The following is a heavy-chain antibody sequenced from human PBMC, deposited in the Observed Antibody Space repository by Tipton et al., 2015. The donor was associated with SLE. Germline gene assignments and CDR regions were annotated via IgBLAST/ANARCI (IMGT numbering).Heavy chain of an antibody. Sequence: TLSLTCTVSGDSITSSSYFWGWIRQPPGKGLEWIGSYYYSGSTYYNPSVKSRVTISGDTSRNQFFLKLSAVTAADTAVYYCARLFAYYGSGSYRGWFDPWGQGTLATVSS. D-gene: IGHD3-10*01. J-gene: IGHJ5*02. V-gene: IGHV4-39*01. CDR2: YYYSGST. CDR1: GDSITSSSYF. CDR3: ARLFAYYGSGSYRGWFDP.